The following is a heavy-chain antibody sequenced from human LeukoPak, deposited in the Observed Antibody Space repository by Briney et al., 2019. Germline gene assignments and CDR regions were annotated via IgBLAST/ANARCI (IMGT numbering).Heavy chain of an antibody. V-gene: IGHV4-31*03. CDR3: ARCYYYAHSWFDP. CDR1: GGSISSGGYY. Sequence: TSETLSLTCTVSGGSISSGGYYWSWIRQHPGKGLEWIGYIYYSGSTYYNPSLKSRVTISVDTSKNQFSLKLSSVTAADTAVYYCARCYYYAHSWFDPWGQGTLVTVSS. CDR2: IYYSGST. D-gene: IGHD3-10*01. J-gene: IGHJ5*02.